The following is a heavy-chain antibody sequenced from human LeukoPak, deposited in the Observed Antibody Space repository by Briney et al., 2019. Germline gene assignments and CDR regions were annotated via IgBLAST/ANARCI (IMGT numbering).Heavy chain of an antibody. CDR2: ISGSGGTT. V-gene: IGHV3-23*01. CDR3: AKYYGSTRVDYFDY. D-gene: IGHD3-10*01. CDR1: GFTFSSYG. Sequence: GSLLLSCAASGFTFSSYGMSWVRPAPGKGLEWVSGISGSGGTTYYADSVKGRFTISRDNSDNTLYLQMNSLRAEDTAVYYCAKYYGSTRVDYFDYWGQGTLVTVSS. J-gene: IGHJ4*02.